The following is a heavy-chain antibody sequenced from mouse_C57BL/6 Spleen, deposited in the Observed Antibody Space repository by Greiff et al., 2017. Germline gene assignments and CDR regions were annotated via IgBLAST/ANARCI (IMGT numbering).Heavy chain of an antibody. D-gene: IGHD2-5*01. Sequence: VQLQQPGAELVMPGASVKLSCKASGYTFTSYWMHWVKQRPGQGLEWIGEIDPSDSYTNYNQKFKGKSTLTVDKSSSTAYMQLSSLTSEDSAVXYCALGYSNYDYYAMDYWGQGTSVTVSS. CDR3: ALGYSNYDYYAMDY. CDR2: IDPSDSYT. CDR1: GYTFTSYW. V-gene: IGHV1-69*01. J-gene: IGHJ4*01.